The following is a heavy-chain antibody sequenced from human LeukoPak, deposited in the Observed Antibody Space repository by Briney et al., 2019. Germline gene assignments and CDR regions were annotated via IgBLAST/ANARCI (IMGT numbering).Heavy chain of an antibody. Sequence: GGSLRFSCAASRFMFSTYEMNWVRQAPRKGLEWLSDISYNGRSIYYADSVKGRFTISRDNAKNSLYLQMNSLRAEDTAVYYCAKPHYDILTGYHRRGPFDYWGQGTLVTVSS. CDR1: RFMFSTYE. V-gene: IGHV3-48*03. J-gene: IGHJ4*02. D-gene: IGHD3-9*01. CDR2: ISYNGRSI. CDR3: AKPHYDILTGYHRRGPFDY.